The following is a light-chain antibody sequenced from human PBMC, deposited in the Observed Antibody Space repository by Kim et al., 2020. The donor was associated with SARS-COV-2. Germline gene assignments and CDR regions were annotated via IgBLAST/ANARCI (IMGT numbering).Light chain of an antibody. V-gene: IGKV1-17*03. J-gene: IGKJ1*01. CDR3: QQHNSYPWT. CDR1: QGIAND. CDR2: AAS. Sequence: DIQMTQSPSAMSASVGDRVSITCRASQGIANDLAWFQQKPGKAPKRLIYAASSLESGVSSRFSASGSGTEFTLTIISLQPEDFATYYCQQHNSYPWTFGPGTKVDIK.